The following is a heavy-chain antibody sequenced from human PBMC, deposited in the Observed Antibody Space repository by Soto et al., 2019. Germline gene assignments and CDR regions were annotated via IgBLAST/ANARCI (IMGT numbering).Heavy chain of an antibody. Sequence: GASVKVSCKASGYTFTSYGISWVRQAPGQGLEWMGWISAYNGNTNYAQKLQGRVTMTTDTSTSTAYMELRSLRSDDTAVYYCARGGTMVRGVIPLRSYYYYHMDVWGKGTTVTVSS. V-gene: IGHV1-18*01. CDR1: GYTFTSYG. CDR2: ISAYNGNT. J-gene: IGHJ6*03. D-gene: IGHD3-10*01. CDR3: ARGGTMVRGVIPLRSYYYYHMDV.